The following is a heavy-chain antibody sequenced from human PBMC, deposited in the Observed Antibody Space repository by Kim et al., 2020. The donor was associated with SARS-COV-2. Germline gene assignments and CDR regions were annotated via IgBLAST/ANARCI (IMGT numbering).Heavy chain of an antibody. D-gene: IGHD2-8*02. V-gene: IGHV6-1*01. J-gene: IGHJ3*02. CDR3: ARSLGGNCEGGVCYQRVYDI. Sequence: SQTLSLTCAISGDSVSRDSVTWNWIRQSPSRGLEWLGRTFYRSKWYNEYPVSVKSRITIKPDTSKNQFSLQLNSVTPEDTAVYYCARSLGGNCEGGVCYQRVYDIWAQGTMVNVSS. CDR2: TFYRSKWYN. CDR1: GDSVSRDSVT.